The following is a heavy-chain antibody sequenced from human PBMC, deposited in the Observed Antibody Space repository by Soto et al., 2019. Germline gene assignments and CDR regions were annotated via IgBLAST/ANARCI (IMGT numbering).Heavy chain of an antibody. V-gene: IGHV1-18*01. J-gene: IGHJ4*02. CDR2: ISAYNGNT. CDR1: GYTFTSYG. CDR3: AREVLVPAATPTFDY. Sequence: GASVKVSCKASGYTFTSYGISWVRQAPGQGHERMGWISAYNGNTNYAQKLQGRVTMTTETSKITAYMEMRSLRAEDTSVYYCAREVLVPAATPTFDYWGQGTLVTVSS. D-gene: IGHD2-2*01.